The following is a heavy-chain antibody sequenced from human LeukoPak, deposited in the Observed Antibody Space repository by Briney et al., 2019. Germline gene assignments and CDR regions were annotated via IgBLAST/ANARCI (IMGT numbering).Heavy chain of an antibody. J-gene: IGHJ4*02. CDR3: ARVVTAQDFDY. CDR2: INSDGSST. V-gene: IGHV3-74*01. Sequence: GGSLRLSCAASGFTFSSYWMHSVRQAPGKGLVWVSRINSDGSSTIYADSVKGRFTISRDNAKNTLYLQMNSLRAEDTAVYYCARVVTAQDFDYWGQGTLVTVSS. CDR1: GFTFSSYW. D-gene: IGHD2-21*02.